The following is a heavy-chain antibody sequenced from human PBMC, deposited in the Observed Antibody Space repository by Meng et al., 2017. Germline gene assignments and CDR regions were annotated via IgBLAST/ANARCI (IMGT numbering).Heavy chain of an antibody. Sequence: VKVSCKASGYTFTSYAMHWVRQAPGQRLEWMGWINAGNGNTKYSQKFQGRVTITRDTSASTAYMELSSLRSEDTAVYYCARGGSSWSYFDYWGQGTLVTVSS. CDR2: INAGNGNT. CDR1: GYTFTSYA. D-gene: IGHD6-13*01. V-gene: IGHV1-3*01. J-gene: IGHJ4*02. CDR3: ARGGSSWSYFDY.